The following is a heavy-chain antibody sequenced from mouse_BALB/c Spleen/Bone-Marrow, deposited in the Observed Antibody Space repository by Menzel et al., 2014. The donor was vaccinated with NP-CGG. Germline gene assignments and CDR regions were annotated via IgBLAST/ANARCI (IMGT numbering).Heavy chain of an antibody. CDR3: ASHAYGNSYWYFDV. D-gene: IGHD2-1*01. CDR1: GYAFSSSW. J-gene: IGHJ1*01. CDR2: IYPGDGDT. Sequence: QVQLQQPGPELVKPGASVKISCKASGYAFSSSWMDWVKQRPGQGLEWIGRIYPGDGDTNYNGKFKGKATLTADKSSSTAYMKLSSLPSLDSAFYFCASHAYGNSYWYFDVWGAGTRSPSPQ. V-gene: IGHV1-82*01.